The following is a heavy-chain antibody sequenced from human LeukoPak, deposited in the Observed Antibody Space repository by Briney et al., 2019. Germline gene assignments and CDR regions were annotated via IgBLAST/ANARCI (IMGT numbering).Heavy chain of an antibody. CDR1: GFTFSSYA. V-gene: IGHV3-23*01. CDR2: ISGSGGST. CDR3: AKETVAAAGTPTSNWFDP. D-gene: IGHD6-13*01. Sequence: QPGGSLRLSCAASGFTFSSYAMSWVRQAPGKGLEWVSAISGSGGSTYYADSVKGRFTISRDNSKNTLYPQMNSLRAEDTAVYYCAKETVAAAGTPTSNWFDPWGQGTLVTVSS. J-gene: IGHJ5*02.